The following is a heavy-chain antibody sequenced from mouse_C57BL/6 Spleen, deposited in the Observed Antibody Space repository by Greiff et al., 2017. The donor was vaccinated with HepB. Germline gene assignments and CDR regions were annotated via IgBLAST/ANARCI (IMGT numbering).Heavy chain of an antibody. CDR3: ARYDYDVLAY. CDR1: GYTFTDYY. Sequence: VQLQQSGPELVKPGASVKISCKASGYTFTDYYMNWVKQSHGKSLEWIGDINPNNGGTSYNQKFKGKATLTVDKSSSTAYMELRSLTSEDSAVYYCARYDYDVLAYWGQGTLVTVSA. J-gene: IGHJ3*01. CDR2: INPNNGGT. D-gene: IGHD2-4*01. V-gene: IGHV1-26*01.